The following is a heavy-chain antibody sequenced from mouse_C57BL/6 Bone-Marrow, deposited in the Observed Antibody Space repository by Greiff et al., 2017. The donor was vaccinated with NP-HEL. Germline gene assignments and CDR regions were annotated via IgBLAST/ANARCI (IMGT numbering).Heavy chain of an antibody. CDR2: IDPENGDT. CDR1: GFNIKDDY. D-gene: IGHD1-1*01. V-gene: IGHV14-4*01. Sequence: VQLKQSGAELVRPGASVKLSCTASGFNIKDDYMHWVKQRPEQGLEWIGWIDPENGDTEYASKFQGKATITADTSSNTAYLQLSSLTSEDTAFYYCTTYYGSSYEYFDVWGTGTTVTVSS. CDR3: TTYYGSSYEYFDV. J-gene: IGHJ1*03.